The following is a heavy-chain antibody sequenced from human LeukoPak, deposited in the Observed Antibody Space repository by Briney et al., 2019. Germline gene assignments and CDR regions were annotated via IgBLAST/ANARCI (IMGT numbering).Heavy chain of an antibody. CDR2: IKSKADGGTI. D-gene: IGHD4/OR15-4a*01. V-gene: IGHV3-15*01. CDR3: VTDMLPNLDDAFDT. Sequence: GGSLRLSCAASGFTFSSYAMSWVREAPARGLEWVSRIKSKADGGTIDYAAPVKDRFILSRDVSTDTMSLLMNSLKTEDTALYYCVTDMLPNLDDAFDTWGQGTMVTVSS. J-gene: IGHJ3*02. CDR1: GFTFSSYA.